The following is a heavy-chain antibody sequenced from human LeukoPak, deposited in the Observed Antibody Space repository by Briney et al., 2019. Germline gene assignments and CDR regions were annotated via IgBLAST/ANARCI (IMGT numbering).Heavy chain of an antibody. J-gene: IGHJ4*02. D-gene: IGHD4-11*01. CDR3: ASCDCYSNYLFWYFDY. CDR2: IIPIFGTA. Sequence: AASVKVSCKASGGTFSSYAISWVRQAPGQGLEWMGGIIPIFGTANYAQKFQGRVTITADESTSTAYMGLSSLRSEDTAVYYSASCDCYSNYLFWYFDYWGQGTLVTVS. V-gene: IGHV1-69*01. CDR1: GGTFSSYA.